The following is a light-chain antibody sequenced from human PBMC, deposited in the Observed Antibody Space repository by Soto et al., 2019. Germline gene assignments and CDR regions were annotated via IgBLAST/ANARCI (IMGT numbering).Light chain of an antibody. V-gene: IGKV3-15*01. CDR3: QQYNNWPPGT. J-gene: IGKJ1*01. Sequence: EIVMTQSPATLSVSPGERATLSCRASQSVSSNLAWYQQKPGQAPRLLIYGASTRATGIPARFSGSRSGTEFTLIISSLQSEDFAVYYCQQYNNWPPGTFGQGTKVEIK. CDR2: GAS. CDR1: QSVSSN.